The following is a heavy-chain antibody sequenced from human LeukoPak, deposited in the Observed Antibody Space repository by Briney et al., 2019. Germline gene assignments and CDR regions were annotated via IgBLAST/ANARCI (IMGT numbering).Heavy chain of an antibody. CDR1: GVSISSDSYY. D-gene: IGHD3-10*01. V-gene: IGHV4-61*02. CDR3: ARFSAYYGSGSYGPY. Sequence: SETLSLTCTVSGVSISSDSYYWSWIRQPAGKGLEWIGRFYTSGTTNYNPSLKSRVTISVDTSKNQFSLKLRSVTAADTAVYYCARFSAYYGSGSYGPYWGQGTLVTVSS. J-gene: IGHJ4*02. CDR2: FYTSGTT.